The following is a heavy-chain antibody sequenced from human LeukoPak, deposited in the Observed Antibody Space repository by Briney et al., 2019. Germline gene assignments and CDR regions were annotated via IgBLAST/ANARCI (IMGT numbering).Heavy chain of an antibody. CDR3: ARDGNYGVVVPAATDYGMDV. D-gene: IGHD2-2*01. V-gene: IGHV1-18*01. CDR1: GYTFISYG. J-gene: IGHJ6*02. Sequence: GASVKVSCTTSGYTFISYGISWVRQAPGQGLEWMGLISAYNGNTNYAQNLQGRLTMTTDTSTSTAYMELRSLISDDTAVYYCARDGNYGVVVPAATDYGMDVWGQGTTVTVSS. CDR2: ISAYNGNT.